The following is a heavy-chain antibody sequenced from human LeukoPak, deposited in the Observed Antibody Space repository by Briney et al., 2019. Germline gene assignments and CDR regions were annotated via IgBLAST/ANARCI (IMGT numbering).Heavy chain of an antibody. D-gene: IGHD3-22*01. CDR1: GFTFSSYA. V-gene: IGHV3-30*04. J-gene: IGHJ4*02. CDR3: ARVLNHYYDSSGFDY. CDR2: ISYDGSNK. Sequence: GRSLRLSCAASGFTFSSYAMHWVRQAPGKGLEWVAVISYDGSNKYYADSVKGRFTISRDNSKNTLYLQMNSLRAEDTAVYYCARVLNHYYDSSGFDYWGQGTLVTVSS.